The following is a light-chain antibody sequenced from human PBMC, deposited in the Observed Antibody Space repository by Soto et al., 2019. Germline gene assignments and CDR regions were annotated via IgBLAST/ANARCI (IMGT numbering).Light chain of an antibody. J-gene: IGLJ3*02. Sequence: QSVLTQSPSASASLGASVKLTCTLSSGHSTYAIAWHQHQAEKGPRYLMNLKSDGTYTKGDGIPDRFSGSSSGAERYLTISRLQSEDEADYYCQTWGTGFQGFGGGTKLTVL. CDR1: SGHSTYA. V-gene: IGLV4-69*01. CDR2: LKSDGTY. CDR3: QTWGTGFQG.